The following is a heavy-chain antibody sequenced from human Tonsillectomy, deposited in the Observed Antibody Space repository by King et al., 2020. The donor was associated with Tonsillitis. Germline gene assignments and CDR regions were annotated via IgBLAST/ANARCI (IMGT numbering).Heavy chain of an antibody. V-gene: IGHV4-34*01. CDR1: GGSFSGYY. CDR2: INHDGTT. CDR3: ARLRLRGTEFDP. J-gene: IGHJ5*02. Sequence: VQLQQWGAGLLKPSETLSLTCVVYGGSFSGYYWTWIRQPPGKGLEWIGEINHDGTTNYNPALKSRVTISVDRSRNQFSLKLTSVTAADTAVYYCARLRLRGTEFDPWGQGTLVTVSS. D-gene: IGHD2-8*01.